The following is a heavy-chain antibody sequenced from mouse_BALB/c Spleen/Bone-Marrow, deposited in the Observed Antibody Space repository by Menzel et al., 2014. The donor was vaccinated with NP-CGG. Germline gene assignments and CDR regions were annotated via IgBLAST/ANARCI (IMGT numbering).Heavy chain of an antibody. CDR2: IDPANGNT. J-gene: IGHJ1*01. D-gene: IGHD2-14*01. CDR1: GFNIKDTY. V-gene: IGHV14-3*02. CDR3: ANYRYGWYFDV. Sequence: EVQGVESGAELVKPGASVKLSCTASGFNIKDTYMHWVKQRPEQGLEWIGRIDPANGNTKYDPKSQGKATITADTSSNTAYLQLSSLTSEDTAVYYCANYRYGWYFDVWGAGTTVTVSS.